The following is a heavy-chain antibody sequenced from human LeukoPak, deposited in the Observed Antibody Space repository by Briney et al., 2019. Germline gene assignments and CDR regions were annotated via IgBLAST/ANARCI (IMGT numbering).Heavy chain of an antibody. Sequence: GGSLRLSCAASGFTFSSTWMSWVRQAPGKGLEWVGRIKRNIDGGTTDYAAPVNGRFTISRDDSKNTLYLQMNSLKTEDTAVYYCTTGIMITFGGVIVSYFDYWGQGTLVTVSS. V-gene: IGHV3-15*01. CDR1: GFTFSSTW. D-gene: IGHD3-16*02. CDR3: TTGIMITFGGVIVSYFDY. J-gene: IGHJ4*02. CDR2: IKRNIDGGTT.